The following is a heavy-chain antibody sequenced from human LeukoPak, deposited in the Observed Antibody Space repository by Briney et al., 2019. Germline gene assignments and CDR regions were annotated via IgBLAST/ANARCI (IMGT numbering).Heavy chain of an antibody. CDR2: ISAYNGNT. CDR1: GYTFTSSG. CDR3: ARDMKRHLPHPNWFDP. J-gene: IGHJ5*02. V-gene: IGHV1-18*01. D-gene: IGHD6-25*01. Sequence: ASVKVSCKASGYTFTSSGISWVRQAPGQGLEWMGWISAYNGNTNYAQKLQGRVTMTTDTSTSTAYMELRSLRSDDTAVYYCARDMKRHLPHPNWFDPWGQGTLVTVSS.